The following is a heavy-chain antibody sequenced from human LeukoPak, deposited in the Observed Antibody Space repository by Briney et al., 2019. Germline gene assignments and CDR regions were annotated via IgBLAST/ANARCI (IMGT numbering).Heavy chain of an antibody. CDR2: INWNGGST. V-gene: IGHV3-20*04. CDR3: ARTTPSWFFDL. D-gene: IGHD1-1*01. J-gene: IGHJ2*01. Sequence: GGSLRLSCAASGFTFDDYGMSWVRQAPGKGLEWVSGINWNGGSTGYADSVKGRFTISRDNAKNSLYLQMNGLRAEDTAVYYCARTTPSWFFDLWGRGTLVTVSS. CDR1: GFTFDDYG.